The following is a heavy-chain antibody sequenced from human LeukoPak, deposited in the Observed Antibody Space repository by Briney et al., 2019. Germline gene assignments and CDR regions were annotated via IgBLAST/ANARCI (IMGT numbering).Heavy chain of an antibody. CDR1: GGSISSHY. CDR2: VYYSGST. D-gene: IGHD3-3*01. V-gene: IGHV4-59*11. Sequence: SETLSLTCTVSGGSISSHYWTWIRQPPGKGLERIGYVYYSGSTDYNPSLKSRVTISVDTSKNQFSLKLSSVTAADTAVYYCARHASVSGNWPRPLDYWGQGSLVTVSS. CDR3: ARHASVSGNWPRPLDY. J-gene: IGHJ4*02.